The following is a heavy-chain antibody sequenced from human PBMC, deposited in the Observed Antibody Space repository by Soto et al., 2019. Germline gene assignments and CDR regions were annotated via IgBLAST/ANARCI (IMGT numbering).Heavy chain of an antibody. D-gene: IGHD3-9*01. V-gene: IGHV1-69*12. J-gene: IGHJ6*02. CDR3: ARDTRDRYFDWSQYYYYGMDV. CDR1: GGTFSSYA. Sequence: QVQLVQSGAEVKKPGSSVKVSCKASGGTFSSYAISWVRQAPGQGLEWMGGIIPIFGTANYAQKFQGRVTITADESTSTAYMELSSLRSEDTAVYYCARDTRDRYFDWSQYYYYGMDVWGHGTTVTVSS. CDR2: IIPIFGTA.